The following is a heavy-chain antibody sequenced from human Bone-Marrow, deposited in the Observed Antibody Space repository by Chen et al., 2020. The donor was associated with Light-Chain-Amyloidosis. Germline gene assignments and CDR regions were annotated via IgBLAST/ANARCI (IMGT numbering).Heavy chain of an antibody. CDR2: IFYSGST. J-gene: IGHJ4*02. V-gene: IGHV4-59*01. CDR1: ETSIDAAY. Sequence: QVQLQESGPGLVKPSETLSLTCSVSETSIDAAYWAWIRQPPGKGLEWIGYIFYSGSTTYNPPLKSRVTMSGHTSTNQFSQKLTSLTTADTAVYYCAGVQTVTALNYWSQGTMVTVSS. D-gene: IGHD2-21*02. CDR3: AGVQTVTALNY.